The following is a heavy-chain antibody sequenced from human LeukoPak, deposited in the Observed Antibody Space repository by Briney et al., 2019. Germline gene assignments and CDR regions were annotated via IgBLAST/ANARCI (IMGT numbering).Heavy chain of an antibody. CDR2: IDPNSGVT. CDR3: ARELGINAFDV. Sequence: ASVKVSCKASGYTLTDNHLYWVRQAPGQGLEWMGWIDPNSGVTNFAQNFQGRLTMTRDTSTNTAYMELSRLTSDDTTVYYCARELGINAFDVWGQGTMVTVSS. V-gene: IGHV1-2*02. J-gene: IGHJ3*01. D-gene: IGHD7-27*01. CDR1: GYTLTDNH.